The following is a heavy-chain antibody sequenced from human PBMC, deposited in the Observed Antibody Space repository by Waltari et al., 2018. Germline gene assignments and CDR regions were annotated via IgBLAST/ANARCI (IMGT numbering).Heavy chain of an antibody. CDR2: ISSSSSYI. D-gene: IGHD4-17*01. J-gene: IGHJ6*03. Sequence: EVQLVESGGGLVKPGGSLRLSCAASGFTFSSYSMNWVRQAPGKGLEWVSSISSSSSYIYYAGSVKCRFTISRDNAKNSLYLQMNSLRAEDTAVYYCARGPTTVVTQAPSDYYMDVWGKGTTVTISS. CDR3: ARGPTTVVTQAPSDYYMDV. CDR1: GFTFSSYS. V-gene: IGHV3-21*01.